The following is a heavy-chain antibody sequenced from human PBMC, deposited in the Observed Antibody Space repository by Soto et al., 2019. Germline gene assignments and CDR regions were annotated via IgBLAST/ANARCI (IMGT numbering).Heavy chain of an antibody. J-gene: IGHJ4*02. V-gene: IGHV4-59*02. D-gene: IGHD3-10*01. Sequence: PSETLSLTCTVSGDSVSTYWWRWIRQPPGKGLEWIAYIYNTGSTNYNPSLKSRVTISLDASKNQFSLKRSSVTAADTAVYYCARGPGASGTYHYYVDYWGPGTLVTVSS. CDR3: ARGPGASGTYHYYVDY. CDR2: IYNTGST. CDR1: GDSVSTYW.